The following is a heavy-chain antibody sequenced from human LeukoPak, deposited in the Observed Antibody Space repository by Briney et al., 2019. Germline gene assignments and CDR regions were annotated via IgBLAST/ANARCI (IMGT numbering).Heavy chain of an antibody. CDR1: GFTFSSYG. D-gene: IGHD5-12*01. V-gene: IGHV3-33*08. Sequence: GGSLRLSCAASGFTFSSYGMHWVRQAPGKGLEWVAVIWYDGSNKYYADSVKGRFTISRDNSKNTLYLQRNSLRADDTAVYYCAAALDSGYDSPLDRWGQGILVTVSS. J-gene: IGHJ5*02. CDR3: AAALDSGYDSPLDR. CDR2: IWYDGSNK.